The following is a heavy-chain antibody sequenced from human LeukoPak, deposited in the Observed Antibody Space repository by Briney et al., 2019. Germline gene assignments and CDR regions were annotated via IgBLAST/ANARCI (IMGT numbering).Heavy chain of an antibody. CDR1: GFTFSNYG. Sequence: GGSRRLSCAASGFTFSNYGMHWVRQAPGKGLEWVAFIRFDESRTFYGDSVKGRFIISRDNSENTLFLHMHSLRPEDTAVYYCAKALVLTVAGTYYVDHWGQGTLVTVSS. CDR3: AKALVLTVAGTYYVDH. CDR2: IRFDESRT. V-gene: IGHV3-30*02. D-gene: IGHD6-19*01. J-gene: IGHJ4*02.